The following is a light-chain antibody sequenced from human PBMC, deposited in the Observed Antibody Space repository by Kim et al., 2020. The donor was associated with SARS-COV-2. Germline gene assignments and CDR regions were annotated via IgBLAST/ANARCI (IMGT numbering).Light chain of an antibody. Sequence: QRLTLSCTGSSSNIGAGYDAHWYQQLPGRAPKLLISGNNKRPSGVPDRFSGSKSGTSASLAITGLQADDEADYYCQSYDSSLNAYVFGTGTKVTVL. V-gene: IGLV1-40*01. CDR3: QSYDSSLNAYV. J-gene: IGLJ1*01. CDR1: SSNIGAGYD. CDR2: GNN.